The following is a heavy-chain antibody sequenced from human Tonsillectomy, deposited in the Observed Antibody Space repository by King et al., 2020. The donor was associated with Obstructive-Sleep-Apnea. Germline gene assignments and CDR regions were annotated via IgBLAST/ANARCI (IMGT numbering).Heavy chain of an antibody. Sequence: QLQESGPGLAKPSETLSLTCTVSGGSISSSSYYWDWIRLPPGQGLEWIGSIDYSGSTSYNPSLKSRVIILIDTSKNQFSLQLNSVTAADTAVYYCAREVPSGYGFDYWGQGTLVTVSS. J-gene: IGHJ4*02. CDR1: GGSISSSSYY. CDR3: AREVPSGYGFDY. V-gene: IGHV4-39*07. CDR2: IDYSGST. D-gene: IGHD3-22*01.